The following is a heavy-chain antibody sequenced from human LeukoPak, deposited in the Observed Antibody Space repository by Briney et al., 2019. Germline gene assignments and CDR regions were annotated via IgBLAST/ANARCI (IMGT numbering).Heavy chain of an antibody. D-gene: IGHD2-15*01. J-gene: IGHJ3*02. CDR1: GGSISSYY. CDR3: ARISCSGGKCYLSAFDI. Sequence: SETPSLTCTVSGGSISSYYWSWIRQPPGKGLEWIGSIYHSGSTYYNPSLKSRVTISVDTSKNQFSLKLSSVTAADTAVYYCARISCSGGKCYLSAFDIWGQGTMVTVSS. V-gene: IGHV4-59*08. CDR2: IYHSGST.